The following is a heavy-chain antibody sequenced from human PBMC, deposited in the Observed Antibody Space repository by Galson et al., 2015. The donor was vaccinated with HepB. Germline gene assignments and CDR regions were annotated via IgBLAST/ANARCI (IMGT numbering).Heavy chain of an antibody. J-gene: IGHJ5*02. CDR3: AKGSSHYYDSSGYYKSGWFDP. CDR2: ISGSAGST. V-gene: IGHV3-23*01. D-gene: IGHD3-22*01. CDR1: GFTFSNYA. Sequence: SLRLSCAASGFTFSNYAMTWVRQAPGQGLEWVSAISGSAGSTYYADSVKGRFTISRDNSKNTLYLQMNSLRAEDTAVYYCAKGSSHYYDSSGYYKSGWFDPWGQGTLVTVSS.